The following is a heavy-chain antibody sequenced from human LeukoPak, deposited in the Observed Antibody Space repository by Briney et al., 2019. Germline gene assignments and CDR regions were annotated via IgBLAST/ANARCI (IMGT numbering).Heavy chain of an antibody. Sequence: GGSLRLSCEASGLIFGNVWMSWVRQAPGKGLEWVGRIKSKSDGGTTDLAAPVKGRFTISRDDSKNTVYLQMNSLKSEDTAVFYCTTDPFNYYDNDDYFNSWGQGTLVTVSS. D-gene: IGHD3-22*01. CDR2: IKSKSDGGTT. CDR3: TTDPFNYYDNDDYFNS. J-gene: IGHJ4*02. V-gene: IGHV3-15*01. CDR1: GLIFGNVW.